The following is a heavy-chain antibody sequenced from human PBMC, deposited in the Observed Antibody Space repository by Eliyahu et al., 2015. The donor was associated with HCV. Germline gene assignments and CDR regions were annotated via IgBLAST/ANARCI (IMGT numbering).Heavy chain of an antibody. V-gene: IGHV1-2*04. Sequence: QAQLVQSGAEVKKPGASVKVSCKASGYTFTDFYVHWVRQAPGQGLEWMGWINPNDGYTSYLQKFKGWVTMTRDTSISTAYMELSSLTLDDTAVYYCATGSSVRGSSEGWFDPWGQGTLVTVSS. J-gene: IGHJ5*02. CDR2: INPNDGYT. D-gene: IGHD1-26*01. CDR3: ATGSSVRGSSEGWFDP. CDR1: GYTFTDFY.